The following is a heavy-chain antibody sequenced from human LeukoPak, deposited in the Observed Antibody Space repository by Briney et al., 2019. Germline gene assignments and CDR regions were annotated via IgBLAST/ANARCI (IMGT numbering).Heavy chain of an antibody. CDR1: GYSFASYW. J-gene: IGHJ6*02. CDR3: ARKSYGSGSPYGMDV. D-gene: IGHD3-10*01. CDR2: IYPGDSDT. V-gene: IGHV5-51*01. Sequence: GESLKISCKGSGYSFASYWIGWVRQMPGKGLEWMGIIYPGDSDTRYSPSFQGQVTISADKSISTAYLQWSSLKASDTGMYYCARKSYGSGSPYGMDVWGQGTTVTVSS.